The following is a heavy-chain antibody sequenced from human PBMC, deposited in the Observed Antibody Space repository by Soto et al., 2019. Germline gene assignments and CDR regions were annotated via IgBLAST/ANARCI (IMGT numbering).Heavy chain of an antibody. V-gene: IGHV1-69*01. Sequence: QVQLVQSGAEVKKPGSSVKVSCKASGGTXSXYAISWXXXXXXXXXXXXAXIIPIFGTANYAQKFQGRVTITADESTSTAYMELSSLRSENTAVYYCARSAFSGGSYLGSFDYWGQGTLVTVSS. CDR3: ARSAFSGGSYLGSFDY. D-gene: IGHD1-26*01. CDR1: GGTXSXYA. J-gene: IGHJ4*02. CDR2: IIPIFGTA.